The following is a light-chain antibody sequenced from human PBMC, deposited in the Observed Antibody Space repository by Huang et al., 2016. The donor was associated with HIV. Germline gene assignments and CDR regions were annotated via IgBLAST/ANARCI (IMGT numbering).Light chain of an antibody. J-gene: IGKJ1*01. V-gene: IGKV3-15*01. CDR2: GAS. CDR1: QSVGNN. CDR3: QQYNKWPPLT. Sequence: EIVMTQSPVTLSVFPGERATLSCRASQSVGNNLAWFQQKPGQPPRPLIDGASTRVTGIPVRFSGSGSGTEFTLTISSLQSEDFAVYYCQQYNKWPPLTFGQGTKVEVK.